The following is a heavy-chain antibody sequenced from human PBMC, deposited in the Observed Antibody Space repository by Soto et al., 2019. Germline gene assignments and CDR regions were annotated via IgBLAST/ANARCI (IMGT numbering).Heavy chain of an antibody. CDR1: GFTFSSYA. D-gene: IGHD4-4*01. Sequence: GGSLRLSCAASGFTFSSYAMSWVRQAPGKGLEWVSAISGSGGSAYYADSVKGRFTISRDNSKNTLYLQMNSLRAEDTAVYYCAKESTVTTGVFYYYMDVWGKGTTVTVSS. CDR3: AKESTVTTGVFYYYMDV. J-gene: IGHJ6*03. V-gene: IGHV3-23*01. CDR2: ISGSGGSA.